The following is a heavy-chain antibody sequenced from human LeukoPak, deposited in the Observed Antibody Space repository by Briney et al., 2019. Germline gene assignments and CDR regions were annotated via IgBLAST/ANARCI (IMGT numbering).Heavy chain of an antibody. CDR3: ARQRRYCSSTSCYFGYYGLDV. J-gene: IGHJ6*02. V-gene: IGHV4-31*11. Sequence: SETLSLTCAVSGVSISSGGYYWSWIRQHPGEGLEWIGYIFYSGSTYYNPSLKSRVTISVDTSKNQFSLKLSSVTAADTAVYYCARQRRYCSSTSCYFGYYGLDVWGQGTTVTVSS. CDR1: GVSISSGGYY. CDR2: IFYSGST. D-gene: IGHD2-2*01.